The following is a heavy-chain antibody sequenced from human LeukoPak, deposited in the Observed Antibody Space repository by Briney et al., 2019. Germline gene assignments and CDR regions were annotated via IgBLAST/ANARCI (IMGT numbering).Heavy chain of an antibody. CDR1: GFTFSDYY. D-gene: IGHD3-10*01. CDR3: ASHGSGSYYNLPY. V-gene: IGHV3-11*01. Sequence: GGSLRLSCAASGFTFSDYYMSWIRPAPGKGLEWVSYISSSGSTIYYADSVKGRFTISRDNAKNSLYLQMNSLRAEDTAVYYCASHGSGSYYNLPYWGQGTLVTVSS. J-gene: IGHJ4*02. CDR2: ISSSGSTI.